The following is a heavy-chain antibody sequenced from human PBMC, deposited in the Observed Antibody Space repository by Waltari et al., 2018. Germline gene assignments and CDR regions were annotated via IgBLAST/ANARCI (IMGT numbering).Heavy chain of an antibody. V-gene: IGHV3-74*01. CDR1: GFTFSNFW. J-gene: IGHJ4*02. Sequence: EVQLVESGGGLVQPGGSLRLSCVASGFTFSNFWMHWVHQAPGKGLVCVSRIKSDGGRARYADSVKGRFVVSRDNAKNTLYLEINSRGSEDTAVYYCARGGDDDNWYPGFFDSWGQGTLVTVSS. CDR2: IKSDGGRA. CDR3: ARGGDDDNWYPGFFDS. D-gene: IGHD1-1*01.